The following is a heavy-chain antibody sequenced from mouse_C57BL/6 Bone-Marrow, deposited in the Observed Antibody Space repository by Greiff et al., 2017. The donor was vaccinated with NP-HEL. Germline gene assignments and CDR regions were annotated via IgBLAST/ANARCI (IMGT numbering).Heavy chain of an antibody. CDR1: GFSLTSYG. V-gene: IGHV2-3*01. D-gene: IGHD1-1*01. J-gene: IGHJ4*01. CDR2: IWGDGST. CDR3: APITTVAYYYAMDY. Sequence: VQLQESGPGLVAPSQSLSITCTVSGFSLTSYGVSWVRQPPGKGLEWLGVIWGDGSTNYHSALISRLSISQDNSKSQVFLKLNSLQTDDTATYYCAPITTVAYYYAMDYWGQGTSVTVSS.